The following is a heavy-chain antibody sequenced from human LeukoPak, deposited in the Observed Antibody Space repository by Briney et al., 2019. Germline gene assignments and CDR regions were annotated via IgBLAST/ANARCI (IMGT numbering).Heavy chain of an antibody. V-gene: IGHV3-23*01. J-gene: IGHJ6*02. D-gene: IGHD4-17*01. CDR1: GFTFSSYA. CDR3: AKDTVTASPYYYYGMDV. Sequence: PGGSLRLSCAASGFTFSSYAMSWVRQAPGKGLEWVSAISGSGGSTYYADSVKGRFTISRDNSKNTLYLQMNSLRAEDTAVYYCAKDTVTASPYYYYGMDVWGQGTTVTVSS. CDR2: ISGSGGST.